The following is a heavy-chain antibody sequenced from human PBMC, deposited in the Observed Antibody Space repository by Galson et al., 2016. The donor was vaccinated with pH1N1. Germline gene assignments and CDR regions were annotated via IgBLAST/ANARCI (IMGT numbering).Heavy chain of an antibody. V-gene: IGHV4-31*03. J-gene: IGHJ6*02. CDR2: IYHSGST. CDR3: ARENIVVGEGWDYGMDV. Sequence: LSLTCSVSGGSIRIGGFYWSWVRQHPGKGLEWIGYIYHSGSTPYKPSLKSRVSISVDTSKHQFSLQLRSVTAADTAVYYRARENIVVGEGWDYGMDVWGQGTTVTVSS. D-gene: IGHD2-15*01. CDR1: GGSIRIGGFY.